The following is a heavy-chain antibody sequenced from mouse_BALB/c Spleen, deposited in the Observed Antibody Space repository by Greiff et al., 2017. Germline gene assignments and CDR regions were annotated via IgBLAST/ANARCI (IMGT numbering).Heavy chain of an antibody. V-gene: IGHV1-9*01. CDR2: ILPGSGST. J-gene: IGHJ4*01. D-gene: IGHD2-14*01. Sequence: QVQLQQSGAELMKPGASVKISCKATGYTFSSYWIEWVKQRPGHGLEWIGEILPGSGSTNYNEKFKGKATFTADTSSNTAYMQLSSLTSEDSAVYYCARWVRRDAMDYWGQGTSVTVSS. CDR3: ARWVRRDAMDY. CDR1: GYTFSSYW.